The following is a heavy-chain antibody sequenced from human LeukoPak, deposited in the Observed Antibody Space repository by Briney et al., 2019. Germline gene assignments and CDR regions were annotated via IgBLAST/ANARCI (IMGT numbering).Heavy chain of an antibody. CDR2: INHSGST. J-gene: IGHJ4*02. V-gene: IGHV4-34*01. Sequence: SETVSLTCAVYGGSFSGYYWRWIRQPPGKGVARIGEINHSGSTNYNPSLKSRVTISVDTSKNQFSLKLSSVTAADTAVYYCARALLSYYFDYWGQGTLVTVSS. CDR3: ARALLSYYFDY. CDR1: GGSFSGYY. D-gene: IGHD1-26*01.